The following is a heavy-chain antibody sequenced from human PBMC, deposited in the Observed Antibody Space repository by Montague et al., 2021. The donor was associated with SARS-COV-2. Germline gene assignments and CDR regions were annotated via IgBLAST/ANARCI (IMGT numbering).Heavy chain of an antibody. J-gene: IGHJ5*01. Sequence: SETLSLTCTVSGGSINGYYWTWVRQPPGKGLQWIAHIYYNGRTSYIPSLKSRLSVSLDKAKYQFSLELTSVTAADTARYFCARGTEVGAFDSWGQGALVSVSS. CDR1: GGSINGYY. V-gene: IGHV4-59*01. CDR3: ARGTEVGAFDS. D-gene: IGHD1-26*01. CDR2: IYYNGRT.